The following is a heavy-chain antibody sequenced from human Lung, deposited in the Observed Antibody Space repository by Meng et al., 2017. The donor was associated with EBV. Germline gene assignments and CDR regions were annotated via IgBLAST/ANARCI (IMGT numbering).Heavy chain of an antibody. CDR2: ISSSSSYI. J-gene: IGHJ4*02. CDR1: GFTFSSYS. D-gene: IGHD3-16*02. V-gene: IGHV3-21*01. Sequence: EVQLVESGXXXXXPXXAXXLSCAASGFTFSSYSMNWVRQAPGKGLEWVSSISSSSSYIYYADSVKGRFTISRDNAKNSLYLQMNSLRAEDTAVYYCARDLAYDYIWGSYRPNFDYWGQGTLVTVSS. CDR3: ARDLAYDYIWGSYRPNFDY.